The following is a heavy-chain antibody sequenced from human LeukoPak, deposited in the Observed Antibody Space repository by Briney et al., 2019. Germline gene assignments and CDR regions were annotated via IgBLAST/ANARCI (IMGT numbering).Heavy chain of an antibody. J-gene: IGHJ5*02. CDR3: ARGYRITMVRGGRFDP. V-gene: IGHV4-34*01. D-gene: IGHD3-10*01. Sequence: SETLSLTWAVYGGSFSGYYWGGIRHPPGKGLEGMGEINHSGSTNYNPSLKSRVTISVDTSKNQFSLKLSSVTAADTAVYYCARGYRITMVRGGRFDPWGQGTLVTVSS. CDR1: GGSFSGYY. CDR2: INHSGST.